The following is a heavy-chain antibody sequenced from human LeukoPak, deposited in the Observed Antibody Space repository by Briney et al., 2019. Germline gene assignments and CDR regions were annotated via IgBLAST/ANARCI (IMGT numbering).Heavy chain of an antibody. CDR3: ARGRGRRWFDP. V-gene: IGHV4-34*01. D-gene: IGHD2-15*01. CDR2: INHSGST. J-gene: IGHJ5*02. Sequence: PSETLSLTXAVYGGSFSGYYWSWIRQAPGKGLEWIGEINHSGSTNYNPSLKSRVTISVDTSKNQFSLKLSSVTAADTAVYYCARGRGRRWFDPWGQGTLVTVSS. CDR1: GGSFSGYY.